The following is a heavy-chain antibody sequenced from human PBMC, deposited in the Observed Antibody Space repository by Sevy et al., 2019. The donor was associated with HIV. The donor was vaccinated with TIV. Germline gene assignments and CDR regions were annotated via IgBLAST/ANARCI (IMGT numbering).Heavy chain of an antibody. CDR1: GYIFSNHD. V-gene: IGHV1-18*01. Sequence: ASVMVSCKASGYIFSNHDITWVRQAPGQGLEWMGWIRSHNGDTQYAEKFQGRVIMTRDTSSFTAYLDVRSLRSDDTAMYYCARGRATDGGSYDFDLWAQGTLVTVSS. J-gene: IGHJ4*02. CDR3: ARGRATDGGSYDFDL. CDR2: IRSHNGDT. D-gene: IGHD1-26*01.